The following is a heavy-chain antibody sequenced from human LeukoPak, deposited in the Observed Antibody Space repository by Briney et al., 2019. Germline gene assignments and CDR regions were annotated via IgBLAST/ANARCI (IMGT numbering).Heavy chain of an antibody. CDR3: AKTIASLGSGARYFDP. CDR1: GYSFTNYW. J-gene: IGHJ5*02. CDR2: MHPGESEI. D-gene: IGHD5/OR15-5a*01. Sequence: GESLTISCKASGYSFTNYWIAWVRQKPGKGLEWMGIMHPGESEINYSPSFEGQVTTSADTSISTAYLEWYSLKASDSAIYYCAKTIASLGSGARYFDPWGQGTMITVSS. V-gene: IGHV5-51*01.